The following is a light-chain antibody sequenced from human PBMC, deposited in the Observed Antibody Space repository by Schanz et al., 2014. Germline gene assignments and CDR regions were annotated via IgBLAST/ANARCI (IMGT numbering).Light chain of an antibody. CDR3: SSYTSSSTLL. Sequence: QSALTQPASVSGSPGQSITISCTGTSSDVGGYNYVSWYQQHPGKAPKLIISDVTRRPSGVPDRFSGSKSDNTASLTVSGLRAEDEADYYCSSYTSSSTLLFGGGTKLTVL. J-gene: IGLJ2*01. V-gene: IGLV2-14*03. CDR1: SSDVGGYNY. CDR2: DVT.